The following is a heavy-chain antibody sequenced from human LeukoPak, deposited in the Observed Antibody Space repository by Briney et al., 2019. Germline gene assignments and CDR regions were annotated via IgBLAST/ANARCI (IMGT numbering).Heavy chain of an antibody. CDR3: ASAYSSSWSFDY. J-gene: IGHJ4*02. D-gene: IGHD6-13*01. Sequence: ASVKVSCKVSGYTLTELSMHWVRQAPGKGLEWMGGFDPEAGETIYAQKFQGRVTMTEDTSTDTAYMELSSLRSEDTAVYYCASAYSSSWSFDYWGQGTLVTVSS. V-gene: IGHV1-24*01. CDR1: GYTLTELS. CDR2: FDPEAGET.